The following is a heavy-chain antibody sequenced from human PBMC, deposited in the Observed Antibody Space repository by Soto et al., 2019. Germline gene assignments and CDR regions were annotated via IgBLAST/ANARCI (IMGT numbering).Heavy chain of an antibody. J-gene: IGHJ4*02. V-gene: IGHV4-61*01. CDR3: ARGLGSGYDWGELDY. D-gene: IGHD5-12*01. CDR1: GGSVSSGSYY. Sequence: SETLSLTCTVSGGSVSSGSYYWSWIRQPPGKGLEWIGYIYYSGSTNYNPSLKSRVTISVDTSKNQFSLKLSSVTAADTAVYYCARGLGSGYDWGELDYWGQGTLVTVSS. CDR2: IYYSGST.